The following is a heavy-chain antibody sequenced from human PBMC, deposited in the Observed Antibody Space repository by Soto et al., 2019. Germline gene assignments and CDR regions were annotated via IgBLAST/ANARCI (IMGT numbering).Heavy chain of an antibody. Sequence: QVQLQESGPGLVKPSQTLSLTCTVSGGSISSGNYYWSWIRQPPGKGLEWIGFISYSGSTYCNASLKSRVTISVDRSKNQFSLNLSFVTAADTAVYYCATMGTPATGLYYFDYWGQGTLVTVSS. CDR2: ISYSGST. CDR3: ATMGTPATGLYYFDY. V-gene: IGHV4-30-4*01. J-gene: IGHJ4*02. D-gene: IGHD1-7*01. CDR1: GGSISSGNYY.